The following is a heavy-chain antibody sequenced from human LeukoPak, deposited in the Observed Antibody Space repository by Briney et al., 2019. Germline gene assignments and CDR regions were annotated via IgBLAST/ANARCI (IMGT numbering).Heavy chain of an antibody. V-gene: IGHV4-34*01. D-gene: IGHD3-10*01. CDR1: GGSFSGYY. CDR3: ARGGGSGRGNWFDP. J-gene: IGHJ5*02. Sequence: SETLSLTCVVYGGSFSGYYWSWIRQPPGKGLEWIGEINHSGSTNYNPSLKSRVTISVDTSKNQFSLKLTPVTAADTAVYYCARGGGSGRGNWFDPWGQGSLVIVSS. CDR2: INHSGST.